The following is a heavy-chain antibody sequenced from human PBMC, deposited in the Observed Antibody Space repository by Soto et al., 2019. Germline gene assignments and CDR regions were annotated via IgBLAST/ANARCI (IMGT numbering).Heavy chain of an antibody. Sequence: SETQSLTCAVYGGSFSGYYWSWIRQPPGKGLEWIGEINHSGSTNYNPSLKSRVTISVDTSKNQFSLKLSSVTAADTAVYYCARGRITMVRGVIWSFDYWGQGTLVTVSS. CDR2: INHSGST. V-gene: IGHV4-34*01. CDR1: GGSFSGYY. CDR3: ARGRITMVRGVIWSFDY. D-gene: IGHD3-10*01. J-gene: IGHJ4*02.